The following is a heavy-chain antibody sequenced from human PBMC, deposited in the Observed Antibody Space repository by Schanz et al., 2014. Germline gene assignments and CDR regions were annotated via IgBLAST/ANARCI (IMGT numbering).Heavy chain of an antibody. CDR3: VKTDAGWRFDY. J-gene: IGHJ4*02. V-gene: IGHV3-23*04. CDR2: ISDRGDVT. D-gene: IGHD6-19*01. CDR1: GFTFFGSFA. Sequence: EVQLVESGGGLIKPGGSLRLSCLASGFTFFGSFAIGLGRQAPGKGVEWVSGISDRGDVTNYGDSVRGRFTISRDNSRNTVYLQMNNVGVDDTATYYCVKTDAGWRFDYWGQGTLVIVSS.